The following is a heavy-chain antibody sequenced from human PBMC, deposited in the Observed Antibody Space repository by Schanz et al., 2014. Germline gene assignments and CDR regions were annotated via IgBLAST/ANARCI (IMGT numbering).Heavy chain of an antibody. J-gene: IGHJ4*02. CDR1: GFTFSSYS. CDR3: AKHVRSLTGNDY. D-gene: IGHD3-9*01. CDR2: ISPTGSST. V-gene: IGHV3-23*04. Sequence: EVQLVESGGGLVQPGGSLRLSCSASGFTFSSYSMYWVRQAPGKGLEWVSNISPTGSSTYYADSVKGRFIISRDNSKNTLYLQVNSLRAEDTAVYYCAKHVRSLTGNDYWGQGTLVAVSS.